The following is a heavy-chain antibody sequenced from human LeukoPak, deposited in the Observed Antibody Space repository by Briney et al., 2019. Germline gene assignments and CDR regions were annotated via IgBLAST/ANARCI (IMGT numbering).Heavy chain of an antibody. CDR3: ARPRIAAAGNVYYMDV. CDR2: IYLGDSDT. J-gene: IGHJ6*03. Sequence: GESLKISCKGSGYSFTSYWIGWVRQMPGKGLEWMGIIYLGDSDTRYSPSFQGQVTISADKSISTAYLRWSSLKASDTAMYYRARPRIAAAGNVYYMDVWGKGTTVTVSS. V-gene: IGHV5-51*01. D-gene: IGHD6-13*01. CDR1: GYSFTSYW.